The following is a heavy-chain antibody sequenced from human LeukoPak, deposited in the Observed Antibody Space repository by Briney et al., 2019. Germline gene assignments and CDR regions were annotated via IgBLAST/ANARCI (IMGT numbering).Heavy chain of an antibody. CDR2: INPSGGST. Sequence: ASVKVSCKASGVTFSSYAISWVRQAPGQGLEWMGIINPSGGSTSYAQKFQGRVTMTRDTSTSTVYMELSSLRSEDTAVYYCARVLRGEAYYYYGMDVWGQGTTVTVSS. D-gene: IGHD2/OR15-2a*01. CDR1: GVTFSSYA. CDR3: ARVLRGEAYYYYGMDV. J-gene: IGHJ6*02. V-gene: IGHV1-46*01.